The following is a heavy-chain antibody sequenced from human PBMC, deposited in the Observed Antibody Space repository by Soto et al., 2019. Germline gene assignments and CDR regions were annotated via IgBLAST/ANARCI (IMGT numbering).Heavy chain of an antibody. CDR3: VRGTYSSDWFDP. D-gene: IGHD6-25*01. Sequence: PSETLSLTCAVSGGSIISGGYSWSWLRQPPGRGLEWIGYIYHSGSTSYNPSLRSRVTISVDKSKNQFSLNLSSVTAADTAVYYCVRGTYSSDWFDPCGQGTLVTVSS. CDR2: IYHSGST. J-gene: IGHJ5*02. CDR1: GGSIISGGYS. V-gene: IGHV4-30-2*01.